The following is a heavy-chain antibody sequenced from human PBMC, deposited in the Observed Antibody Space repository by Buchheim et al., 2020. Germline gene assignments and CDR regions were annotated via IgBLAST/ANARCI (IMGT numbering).Heavy chain of an antibody. D-gene: IGHD6-25*01. V-gene: IGHV1-46*01. CDR3: ARSSSSGLYYFDY. CDR1: GYTFTVYH. J-gene: IGHJ4*02. Sequence: QVQLVQSGAEVKKPGASVMISCKASGYTFTVYHIHWVRQAPEQGLEWMGIINPSGWTTSYAQKFQGRVTMTRDTSTNTVYMDLSSLRSEDTAIYYCARSSSSGLYYFDYWGQGTL. CDR2: INPSGWTT.